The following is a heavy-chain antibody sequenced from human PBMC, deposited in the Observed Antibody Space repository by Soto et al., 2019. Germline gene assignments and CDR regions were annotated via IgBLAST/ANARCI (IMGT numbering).Heavy chain of an antibody. V-gene: IGHV3-21*01. CDR3: AREFHSFDSSGFLVD. CDR1: GFTFSSYN. Sequence: GGSLRLSCAASGFTFSSYNMNWVRQAPGKGLEWVSFISNSSSYIYYADSVKGRFTISRDNAKNSLYLQMNSLRAEDTAVYYCAREFHSFDSSGFLVDWGQGTLVTVSS. CDR2: ISNSSSYI. D-gene: IGHD2-15*01. J-gene: IGHJ4*02.